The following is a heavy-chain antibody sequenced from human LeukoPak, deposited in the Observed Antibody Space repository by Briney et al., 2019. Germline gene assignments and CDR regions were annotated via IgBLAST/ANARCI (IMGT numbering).Heavy chain of an antibody. CDR3: ARTSITMVRGVMGFDY. Sequence: SETLSLTCTVSGYSISSGYYWSWIRQPPGKGLEWIGYIYYSGSTNYNPSLKSRVTISVDTSKNQFSLKLSSVTAADTAVYYCARTSITMVRGVMGFDYWGQGTLVTVSS. CDR1: GYSISSGYY. D-gene: IGHD3-10*01. J-gene: IGHJ4*02. V-gene: IGHV4-61*01. CDR2: IYYSGST.